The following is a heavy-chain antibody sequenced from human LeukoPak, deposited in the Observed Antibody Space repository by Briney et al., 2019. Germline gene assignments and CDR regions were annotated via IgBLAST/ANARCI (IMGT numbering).Heavy chain of an antibody. V-gene: IGHV6-1*01. CDR2: TYYRSKWLH. CDR3: ARNLSPDFDY. Sequence: SQTLSLTCAISGDTVSSNSAAWNWIRQSPSRGLEWLGRTYYRSKWLHEYALSVESRISINPDTSKNQFSLQLNSVTPEDTAVYYCARNLSPDFDYWSQGTLVTVSS. D-gene: IGHD1-14*01. J-gene: IGHJ4*02. CDR1: GDTVSSNSAA.